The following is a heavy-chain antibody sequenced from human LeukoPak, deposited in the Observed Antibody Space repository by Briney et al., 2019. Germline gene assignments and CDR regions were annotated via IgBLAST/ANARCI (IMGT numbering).Heavy chain of an antibody. D-gene: IGHD1-1*01. Sequence: SETLSLTCAVYGGSFSGYYWSWIRQPPGKGLEWIGEINHSGSTNYNPSLKSRVTISVDTSKNQFSLKLSSVTAADTAVYYCASLGTLGRDYWGQGTLVTVSS. V-gene: IGHV4-34*01. J-gene: IGHJ4*02. CDR3: ASLGTLGRDY. CDR2: INHSGST. CDR1: GGSFSGYY.